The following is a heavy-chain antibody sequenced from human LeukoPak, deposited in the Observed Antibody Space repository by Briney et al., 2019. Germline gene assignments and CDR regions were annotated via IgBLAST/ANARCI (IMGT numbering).Heavy chain of an antibody. CDR2: IKTKSEGGTA. D-gene: IGHD3-10*01. V-gene: IGHV3-15*01. J-gene: IGHJ6*03. CDR3: TTEFKELGSFFYFYYMDV. Sequence: TGGSLRLSCTASGFTFSNAGMNWVRQAPGKGLEWVGRIKTKSEGGTADYAAPAKGRFTISRNDSKNALFLQMDSLKSDDTAMYYCTTEFKELGSFFYFYYMDVWGTGTTVTISS. CDR1: GFTFSNAG.